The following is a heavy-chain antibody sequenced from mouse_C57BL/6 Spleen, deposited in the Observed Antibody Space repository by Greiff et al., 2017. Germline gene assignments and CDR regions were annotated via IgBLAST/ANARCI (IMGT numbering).Heavy chain of an antibody. CDR2: INPSTGGT. V-gene: IGHV1-42*01. Sequence: VQLQQSGPELVKPGASVKISCKASGYSFTGFYMNWVKQSPEKSLEWIGEINPSTGGTTYNQKFKAKATLTVDKSSSTAYMQLKSLTSEDSAVYYCAREAAQPYFDYWGQGTTLTVSS. J-gene: IGHJ2*01. CDR3: AREAAQPYFDY. CDR1: GYSFTGFY. D-gene: IGHD3-2*02.